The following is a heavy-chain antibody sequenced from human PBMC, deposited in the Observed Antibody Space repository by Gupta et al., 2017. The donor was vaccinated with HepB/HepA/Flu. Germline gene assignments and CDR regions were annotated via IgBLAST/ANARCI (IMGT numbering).Heavy chain of an antibody. CDR2: RKQDGSTI. D-gene: IGHD6-6*01. CDR3: VKAIAARDSY. Sequence: EVQLVESGGGLVQPGGSLRLSCTASGFTFSCYWMTWVRPAPGKGLEWVANRKQDGSTIYYVDSVKGRFTISRDNAKNSLYLQMNSLRVEDTAVYYCVKAIAARDSYWGQGTLVTVAS. J-gene: IGHJ4*02. CDR1: GFTFSCYW. V-gene: IGHV3-7*01.